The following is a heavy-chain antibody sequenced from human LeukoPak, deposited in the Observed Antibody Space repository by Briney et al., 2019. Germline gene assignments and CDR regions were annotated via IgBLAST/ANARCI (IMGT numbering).Heavy chain of an antibody. J-gene: IGHJ4*02. V-gene: IGHV1-8*03. D-gene: IGHD2-2*02. CDR2: MNPNSGNT. Sequence: ASVKVSCKASGYTFTSYDINWVRQATGQGLEWMGWMNPNSGNTGYAQKFQGRVTITRNTSISTAYMELSSLRSEDTAVYYCAGGRYCSSTSCYTKGVDYWGQGTLVTVSS. CDR3: AGGRYCSSTSCYTKGVDY. CDR1: GYTFTSYD.